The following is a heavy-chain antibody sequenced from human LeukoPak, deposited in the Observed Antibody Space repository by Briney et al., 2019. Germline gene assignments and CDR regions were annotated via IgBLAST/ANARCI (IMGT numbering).Heavy chain of an antibody. CDR3: CVFGDVSENYSPFDF. D-gene: IGHD3-10*01. V-gene: IGHV1-18*01. CDR1: GYNFTSSS. Sequence: ASVNVTCTGSGYNFTSSSITWARQAPGQGNEWMGWFSCYNGNTKYVQKLQGSVVMTTDNSTSTAYMELRSMRSDYAGVYYCCVFGDVSENYSPFDFWGRGTLVTVSS. CDR2: FSCYNGNT. J-gene: IGHJ4*02.